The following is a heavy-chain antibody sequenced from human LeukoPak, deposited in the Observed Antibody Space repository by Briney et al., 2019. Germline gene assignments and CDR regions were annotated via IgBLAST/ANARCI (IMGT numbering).Heavy chain of an antibody. CDR1: GYSISSGYY. Sequence: SETLSLTCAVSGYSISSGYYWGWIRQPPGKGLEWIGSIYHSGSTYYNPSLKSRVTISVDTSKYQFSLKLSSVTAADTAVYYCARVRGEVVPFDYWGQGTLVTVSS. CDR2: IYHSGST. D-gene: IGHD3-22*01. J-gene: IGHJ4*02. V-gene: IGHV4-38-2*01. CDR3: ARVRGEVVPFDY.